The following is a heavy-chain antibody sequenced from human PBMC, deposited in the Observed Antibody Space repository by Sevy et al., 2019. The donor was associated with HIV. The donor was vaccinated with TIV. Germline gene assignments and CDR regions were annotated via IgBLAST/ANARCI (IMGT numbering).Heavy chain of an antibody. J-gene: IGHJ4*02. V-gene: IGHV4-59*01. D-gene: IGHD3-10*01. Sequence: LETLSLTCTVSGGSISSYYWSWIRQPPGKGLEWIGYIYYSGSTNYNPSLKSRVTISVDTSKNQFSLKLSSVTAADTAVYYCARGYGRYYFDYWGQGTLVTVSS. CDR2: IYYSGST. CDR3: ARGYGRYYFDY. CDR1: GGSISSYY.